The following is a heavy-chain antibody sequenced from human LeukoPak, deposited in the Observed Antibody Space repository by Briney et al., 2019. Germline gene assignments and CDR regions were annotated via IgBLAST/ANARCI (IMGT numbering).Heavy chain of an antibody. D-gene: IGHD3-16*01. CDR1: GFTFSSHW. J-gene: IGHJ4*01. Sequence: GGSLRLSCVASGFTFSSHWVHWVRQVPGKGLMWVSRINGDGSRIHYGDSVKGRFTISRDNAKNTLYLQMTSLGGDDTAIYFCARDALGGRTKFDSWGHGSLVTVSS. CDR2: INGDGSRI. CDR3: ARDALGGRTKFDS. V-gene: IGHV3-74*01.